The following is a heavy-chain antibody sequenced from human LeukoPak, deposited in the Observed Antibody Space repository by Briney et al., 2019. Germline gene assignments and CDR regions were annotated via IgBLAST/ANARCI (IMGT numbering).Heavy chain of an antibody. V-gene: IGHV1-2*02. Sequence: ASVKVSCKASGYTFTDYYIHWVRQAPGQGLEWLGWVNPNIGGIKSAQKFQGRVSMTRDTSISTVYMDLSKLRSDDTAVYYCARYYSGWYYFDYWGQGTLVTVSS. CDR2: VNPNIGGI. CDR1: GYTFTDYY. CDR3: ARYYSGWYYFDY. D-gene: IGHD6-19*01. J-gene: IGHJ4*02.